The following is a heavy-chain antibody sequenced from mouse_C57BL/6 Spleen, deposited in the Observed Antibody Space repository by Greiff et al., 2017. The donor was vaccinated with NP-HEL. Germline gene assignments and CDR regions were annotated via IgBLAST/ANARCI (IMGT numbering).Heavy chain of an antibody. CDR3: ASFYYGRSYRDY. CDR1: GYTFTDYY. Sequence: EVQLQQSGPELVKPGASVKISCKASGYTFTDYYMNWVKQSHGKSLEWIGDINPNNGGTSYNQKFKGKATLTVDKSSSTAYMELRSLTSEDSAVYYYASFYYGRSYRDYWGQGTTLTVSS. J-gene: IGHJ2*01. V-gene: IGHV1-26*01. CDR2: INPNNGGT. D-gene: IGHD1-1*01.